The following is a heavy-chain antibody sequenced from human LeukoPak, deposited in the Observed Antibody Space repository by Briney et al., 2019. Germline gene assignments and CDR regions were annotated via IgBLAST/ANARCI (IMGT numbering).Heavy chain of an antibody. J-gene: IGHJ6*02. Sequence: SVKVSCKASGYTFTYRYLHWVRQAPGQALEWMGWITPFNGNTNYAQKFQDRVTITRDRSMSTAHMELSSLRSEDTAMYYCARSDNPTDPYGMDVWGQGTTVTVSS. CDR3: ARSDNPTDPYGMDV. CDR1: GYTFTYRY. V-gene: IGHV1-45*02. D-gene: IGHD3-22*01. CDR2: ITPFNGNT.